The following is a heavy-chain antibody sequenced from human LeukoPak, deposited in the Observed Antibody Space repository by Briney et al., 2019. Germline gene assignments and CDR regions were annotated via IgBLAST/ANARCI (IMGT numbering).Heavy chain of an antibody. Sequence: GASVQVSCKASGYSFTADGYYLHWVRQAPGQGLEWMGWINPNSGGTNCAQKFQGRVTMTRDTSISTAYMELSRLRSDDTAVYYCARVSPLYCSSTSCYTGRDWFDPWGQGTLVTVSS. CDR1: GYSFTADGYY. D-gene: IGHD2-2*02. CDR3: ARVSPLYCSSTSCYTGRDWFDP. CDR2: INPNSGGT. J-gene: IGHJ5*02. V-gene: IGHV1-2*02.